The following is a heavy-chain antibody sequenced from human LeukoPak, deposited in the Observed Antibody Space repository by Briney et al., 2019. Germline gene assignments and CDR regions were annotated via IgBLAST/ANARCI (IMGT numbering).Heavy chain of an antibody. CDR2: ISYDGRIK. D-gene: IGHD5-12*01. CDR3: ARDRGGYNANAIFDH. J-gene: IGHJ4*02. Sequence: PGGSLRLSCAPSGFIFSSYAMYWVRQTPGKGLECVAFISYDGRIKSHADSVKGRFTISRDNSKNTLYLQMNSLRAEDTAVYYCARDRGGYNANAIFDHWGPGTLVTVFS. V-gene: IGHV3-30*04. CDR1: GFIFSSYA.